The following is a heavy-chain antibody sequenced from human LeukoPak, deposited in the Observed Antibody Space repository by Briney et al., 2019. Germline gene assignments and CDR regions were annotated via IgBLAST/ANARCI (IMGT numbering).Heavy chain of an antibody. D-gene: IGHD1-26*01. V-gene: IGHV4-59*08. CDR2: VYYSGRT. Sequence: PSETLSLTCIVSGASISSDFWSWIRQPPGKGLEWIGYVYYSGRTSYNPSLKSRVSISIDTSKTQFSLKLRSVTAADTAVYYCARPRSGSYHSPFDYWGQGTLVTVSS. J-gene: IGHJ4*02. CDR3: ARPRSGSYHSPFDY. CDR1: GASISSDF.